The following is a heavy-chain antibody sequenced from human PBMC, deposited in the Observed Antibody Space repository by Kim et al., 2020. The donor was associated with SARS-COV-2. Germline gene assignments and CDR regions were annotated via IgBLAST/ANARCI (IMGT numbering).Heavy chain of an antibody. J-gene: IGHJ4*02. Sequence: SLKSRVTISVDKSKNQFSLKLSSVTAADTAVYYCARGGVDYYDSSGYFVYWGQGTLVTVSS. V-gene: IGHV4-4*02. CDR3: ARGGVDYYDSSGYFVY. D-gene: IGHD3-22*01.